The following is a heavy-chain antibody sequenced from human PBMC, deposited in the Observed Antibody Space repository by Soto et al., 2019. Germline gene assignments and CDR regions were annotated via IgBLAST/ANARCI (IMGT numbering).Heavy chain of an antibody. CDR2: INRGGST. J-gene: IGHJ5*02. V-gene: IGHV3-53*01. CDR1: GFTVSSKY. D-gene: IGHD6-19*01. Sequence: GGSLRLSCAASGFTVSSKYMSWVRQAPGKGLEWVSLINRGGSTSYADSVKGRFTISRDNSKNTLYLQMNSLRAEDTAAYYCAKDRRIVAVAGTRWFDPWGQGTLVTVSS. CDR3: AKDRRIVAVAGTRWFDP.